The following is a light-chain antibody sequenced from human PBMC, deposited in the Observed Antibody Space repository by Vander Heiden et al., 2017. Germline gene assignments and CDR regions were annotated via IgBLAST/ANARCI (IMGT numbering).Light chain of an antibody. CDR1: TNGSQY. CDR3: QVWDNGSVV. V-gene: IGLV3-9*01. J-gene: IGLJ3*02. CDR2: RDN. Sequence: SYDLTPALSVSVALGQTARITCGGKTNGSQYEHWYQQKPGQAPALDIDRDNTRPSGIPERLSGSNSGNTATLTISSAQVGDEADYFCQVWDNGSVVFGGGTKLTVL.